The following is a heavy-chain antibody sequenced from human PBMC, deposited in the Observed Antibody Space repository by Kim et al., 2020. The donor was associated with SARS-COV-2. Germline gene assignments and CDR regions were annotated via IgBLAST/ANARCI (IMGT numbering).Heavy chain of an antibody. Sequence: ADSVKDRFTISRDNAKNSLYLQMNSLRAEDTAVYYCAIGYCSSTSCYPSTWGQGTLVTVSS. CDR3: AIGYCSSTSCYPST. D-gene: IGHD2-2*01. J-gene: IGHJ5*02. V-gene: IGHV3-21*01.